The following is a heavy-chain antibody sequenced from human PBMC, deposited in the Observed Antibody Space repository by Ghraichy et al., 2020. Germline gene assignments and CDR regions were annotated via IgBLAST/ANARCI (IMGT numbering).Heavy chain of an antibody. CDR2: ISYDGSNK. V-gene: IGHV3-30*04. CDR1: GFTFSSYA. CDR3: ATGFPLYQVMPKLTYMDV. J-gene: IGHJ6*03. D-gene: IGHD1-1*01. Sequence: GESLNISFAASGFTFSSYAMHWVRQAPGKGLEWVAVISYDGSNKYYADSVKGRFTISRDNSKNTLYLQMNSLRAEDTAVYYCATGFPLYQVMPKLTYMDVWGKGTTVTVSS.